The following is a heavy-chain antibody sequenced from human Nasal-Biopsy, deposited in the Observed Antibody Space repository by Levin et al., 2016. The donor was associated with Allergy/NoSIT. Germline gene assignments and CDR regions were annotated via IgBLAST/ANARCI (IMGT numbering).Heavy chain of an antibody. V-gene: IGHV3-23*01. CDR2: ISRIGSTT. CDR1: GFTFGSYS. Sequence: LSLTCAASGFTFGSYSMNWVRQAPGKGLEWVSSISRIGSTTYYADSVKGRFTISRDTSDTTLYLHMSSLRAEDTAVYYCVRDSGYCSSSSCQDYYYYFGMDVWGQGTTVTVSS. J-gene: IGHJ6*02. D-gene: IGHD2-15*01. CDR3: VRDSGYCSSSSCQDYYYYFGMDV.